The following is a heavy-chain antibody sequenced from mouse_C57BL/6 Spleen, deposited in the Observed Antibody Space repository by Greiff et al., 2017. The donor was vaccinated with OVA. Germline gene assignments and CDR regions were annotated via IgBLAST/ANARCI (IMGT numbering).Heavy chain of an antibody. CDR3: ARVGYGSSYWYFDV. V-gene: IGHV5-16*01. Sequence: EVKLVESEGGLVQPGSSMKLSCTASGFTFSDYYMAWVRQVPEKGLEWVANINYDGSSTYYLDSLKSRFIISRDNAKNILYLQMSSLKSEDTATYYCARVGYGSSYWYFDVWGTGTTVTVSS. CDR1: GFTFSDYY. CDR2: INYDGSST. J-gene: IGHJ1*03. D-gene: IGHD1-1*01.